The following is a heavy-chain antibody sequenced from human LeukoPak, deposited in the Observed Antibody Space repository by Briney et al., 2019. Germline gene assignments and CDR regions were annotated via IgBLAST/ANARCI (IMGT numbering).Heavy chain of an antibody. D-gene: IGHD2-2*02. CDR3: ARGRYIAVVPAAITLYNWFDP. J-gene: IGHJ5*02. CDR2: INHSGST. CDR1: GGSFSGYY. V-gene: IGHV4-34*01. Sequence: PSETLSLTCAVYGGSFSGYYWSWIRQPPGKGLEWIGEINHSGSTNYNPSLKSRVTISVDTSKNQFSLKLSSVTAADTAVYYCARGRYIAVVPAAITLYNWFDPWGQGTLVTVSS.